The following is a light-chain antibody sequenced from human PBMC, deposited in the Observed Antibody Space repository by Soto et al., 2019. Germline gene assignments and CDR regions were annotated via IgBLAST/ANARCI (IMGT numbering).Light chain of an antibody. V-gene: IGKV1-27*01. CDR2: AAS. CDR1: QGISNY. Sequence: DVQMTQAPSSLSASVGDRVTITCRASQGISNYLAWYQQKPGKVPKLLIYAASILQSGVQSRLNGSGSGTDFTLTISSLQPEDVATYYCQKYNSAPRTFGGGTKVEIK. J-gene: IGKJ4*01. CDR3: QKYNSAPRT.